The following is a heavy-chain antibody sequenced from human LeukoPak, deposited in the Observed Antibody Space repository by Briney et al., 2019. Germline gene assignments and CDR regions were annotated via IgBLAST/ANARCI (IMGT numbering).Heavy chain of an antibody. CDR2: ISGSGGST. CDR1: GFTFSSYA. V-gene: IGHV3-23*01. Sequence: GGSLRLSCAASGFTFSSYAMSWVRQAPGKGLEWVSAISGSGGSTYYADSVKGRFTLSRDNSKNTLYLQMNSLRADDTAAYYCAKAGYSSTWYGSEIDYWGQGTLVTVSS. D-gene: IGHD6-13*01. CDR3: AKAGYSSTWYGSEIDY. J-gene: IGHJ4*02.